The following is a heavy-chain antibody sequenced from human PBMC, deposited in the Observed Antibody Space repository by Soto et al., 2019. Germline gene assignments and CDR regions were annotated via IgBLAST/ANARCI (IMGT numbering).Heavy chain of an antibody. J-gene: IGHJ3*01. CDR3: AKDRGIIVKAGDAFDV. Sequence: EVQLMDSGGGLVQPGGSLRLSCASSGFTLSMSAVNWVRQAPGKGLEWVSYISDSGDRTYYADSVKGRFTISRDRSKNTVSLQMDSLRAEDTAVYYCAKDRGIIVKAGDAFDVWGQGTKVTVSS. D-gene: IGHD3-16*02. CDR1: GFTLSMSA. CDR2: ISDSGDRT. V-gene: IGHV3-23*01.